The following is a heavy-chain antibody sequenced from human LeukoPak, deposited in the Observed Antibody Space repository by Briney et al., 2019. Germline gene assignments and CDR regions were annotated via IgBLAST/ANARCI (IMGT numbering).Heavy chain of an antibody. CDR3: ASLRQLWYAFDH. CDR2: IEEDGSER. V-gene: IGHV3-7*01. J-gene: IGHJ4*02. Sequence: GGPLRLFCIVCGFILNSYWMSWVPQAPGEAGEGVANIEEDGSERYYVDSVKGRFTISRDNSKNSLYVQMYSPRAEDTAVYYCASLRQLWYAFDHWGQGALVTVSS. D-gene: IGHD5-18*01. CDR1: GFILNSYW.